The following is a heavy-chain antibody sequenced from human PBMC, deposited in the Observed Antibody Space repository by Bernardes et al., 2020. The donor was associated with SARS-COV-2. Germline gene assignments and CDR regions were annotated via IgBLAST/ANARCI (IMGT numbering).Heavy chain of an antibody. CDR3: ARVSGYCSGTSCYGPADY. Sequence: GGSLRLSCAASGFTFRTFTMSWIRQAPEKGLEWLSPISGSGGSTFYADSVKGRFIISRDNSKNTLFLQMNSLRAEDTAVYYCARVSGYCSGTSCYGPADYWGQGTLVTVSS. CDR2: ISGSGGST. D-gene: IGHD2-2*03. CDR1: GFTFRTFT. J-gene: IGHJ4*02. V-gene: IGHV3-23*01.